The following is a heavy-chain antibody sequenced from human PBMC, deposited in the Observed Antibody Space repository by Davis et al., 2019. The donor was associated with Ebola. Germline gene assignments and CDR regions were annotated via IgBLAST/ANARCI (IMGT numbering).Heavy chain of an antibody. CDR2: IKQDGSEK. V-gene: IGHV3-7*01. CDR3: ARTSSGWDGYFDF. Sequence: GGSLRLSCAASGFTFSSYWMSWVRQAPGKGLEWVANIKQDGSEKYYVDSVKGRFTISRDNPKNTLFLQMSSLREEDTAVYYCARTSSGWDGYFDFWGQGSLVTV. CDR1: GFTFSSYW. D-gene: IGHD6-19*01. J-gene: IGHJ4*02.